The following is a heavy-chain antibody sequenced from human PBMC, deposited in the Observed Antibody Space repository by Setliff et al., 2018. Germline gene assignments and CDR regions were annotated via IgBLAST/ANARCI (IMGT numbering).Heavy chain of an antibody. V-gene: IGHV3-74*01. CDR2: INRDGTTT. J-gene: IGHJ4*02. D-gene: IGHD2-2*01. Sequence: GWSLRLSCAASGFTLSADWMHWVRQAPGQGLTWVSRINRDGTTTNYADSVMGRFTISRDNAKNTLYLQMNSLRAEDTAVYYCARAHSSTLSVHDYWGQGTLGTVSS. CDR1: GFTLSADW. CDR3: ARAHSSTLSVHDY.